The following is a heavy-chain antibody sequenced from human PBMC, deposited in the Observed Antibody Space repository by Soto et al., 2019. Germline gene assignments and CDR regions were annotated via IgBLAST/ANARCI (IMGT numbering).Heavy chain of an antibody. J-gene: IGHJ6*02. CDR3: ASYGDYYYYYGMDV. CDR2: ISSSSSYI. V-gene: IGHV3-21*01. D-gene: IGHD4-17*01. Sequence: PGGSLRLSCVASGFTFSSYSMNWVRQAPGKGLEWVSSISSSSSYIYYADSVKGRFTISRDNAKNSLYLQMNSLRAEDTAVYYCASYGDYYYYYGMDVWGQGTTVTVSS. CDR1: GFTFSSYS.